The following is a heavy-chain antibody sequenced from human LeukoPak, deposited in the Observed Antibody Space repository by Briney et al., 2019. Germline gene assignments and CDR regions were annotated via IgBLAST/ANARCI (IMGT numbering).Heavy chain of an antibody. CDR1: GFTFSSYA. V-gene: IGHV3-30*04. Sequence: QSGRSLRLSCAASGFTFSSYAMHWVRQAPGKGLEWVAVISYDGSNKYYADSVKGRFTISRDNSKNTLYLQMNSLRAEDTAVYYCARDKAEMATMFRYWGQGTLVTVSS. D-gene: IGHD5-24*01. CDR3: ARDKAEMATMFRY. CDR2: ISYDGSNK. J-gene: IGHJ4*02.